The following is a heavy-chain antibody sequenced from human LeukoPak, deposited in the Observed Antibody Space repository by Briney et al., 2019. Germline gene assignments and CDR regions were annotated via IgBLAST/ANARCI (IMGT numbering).Heavy chain of an antibody. CDR3: ARQFYDSSGYYPFSAFDI. CDR2: IYYSGST. CDR1: GGSISSGDYY. J-gene: IGHJ3*02. D-gene: IGHD3-22*01. Sequence: SETLSLTCTVSGGSISSGDYYWSWIRQPPGKGLEWIGYIYYSGSTYYNPSLKSRVTISVDTSKNQFSLKLSSVTAANTAVYYCARQFYDSSGYYPFSAFDIWGQGTMVTVSS. V-gene: IGHV4-30-4*01.